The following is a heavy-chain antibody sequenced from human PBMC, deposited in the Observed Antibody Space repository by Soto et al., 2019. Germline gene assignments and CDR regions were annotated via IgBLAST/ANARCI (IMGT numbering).Heavy chain of an antibody. J-gene: IGHJ6*02. CDR3: AKENSGGPAAIYYYGMDV. CDR2: ISGSGIST. V-gene: IGHV3-23*01. Sequence: GGSLRLSCAASGFTFSSYAMNWVRQAPGKGLEWVSTISGSGISTYYADSVKGRFSVSRDNSKNTVYLQMNSLRAEDTAIYYCAKENSGGPAAIYYYGMDVWGHGTTVTVSS. D-gene: IGHD3-10*01. CDR1: GFTFSSYA.